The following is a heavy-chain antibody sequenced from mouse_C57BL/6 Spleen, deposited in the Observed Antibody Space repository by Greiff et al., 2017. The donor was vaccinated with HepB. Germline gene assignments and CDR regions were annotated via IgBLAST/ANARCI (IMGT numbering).Heavy chain of an antibody. J-gene: IGHJ3*01. D-gene: IGHD1-1*01. CDR3: ARDYYGSRMFAY. CDR2: ISDGGSYT. CDR1: GFTFSSYA. V-gene: IGHV5-4*01. Sequence: DVHLVESGGGLVKPGGSLKLSCAASGFTFSSYAMSWVRQTPEKRLEWVATISDGGSYTYYPDNVKGRFTISRDNAKNNLYLQMSHLKSEDTAMYYCARDYYGSRMFAYWGQGTLVTVSA.